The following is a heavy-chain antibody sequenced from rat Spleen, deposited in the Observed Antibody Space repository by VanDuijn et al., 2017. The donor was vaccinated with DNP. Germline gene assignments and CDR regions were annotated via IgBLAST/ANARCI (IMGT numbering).Heavy chain of an antibody. CDR3: ARDGGGPFDY. J-gene: IGHJ2*01. V-gene: IGHV5S23*01. CDR2: ISYDGSRT. D-gene: IGHD1-11*01. Sequence: EVQLVESGGGLVQPGRSLKLSCAASGFTFSNYDMAWVRQAPTKGLEWVAYISYDGSRTYYRDSVKGRFTISRDNAKSTLYLQMNSLRSEDMATYYCARDGGGPFDYWGQGVMVTVSS. CDR1: GFTFSNYD.